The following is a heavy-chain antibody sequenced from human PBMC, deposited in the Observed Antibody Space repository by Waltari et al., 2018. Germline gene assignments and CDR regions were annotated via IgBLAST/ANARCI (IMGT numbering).Heavy chain of an antibody. CDR3: AKDPAEMYYFDY. CDR2: SSGSGGST. J-gene: IGHJ4*02. V-gene: IGHV3-23*01. CDR1: GFNFSSHA. Sequence: EVQLLESGGGLVQPAGSLILSCAASGFNFSSHAMSWVRQAPGKGLEWVSASSGSGGSTYYADSVKGRFTISRDNSKNTLYLQMNSLRAEDTAVYYCAKDPAEMYYFDYWGQGTLVTVSS.